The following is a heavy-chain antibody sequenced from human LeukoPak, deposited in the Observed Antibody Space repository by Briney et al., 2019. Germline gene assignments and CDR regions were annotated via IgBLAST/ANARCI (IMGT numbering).Heavy chain of an antibody. Sequence: GGSLRLSCAASGFTFSNAWMSWVRQAPGKGLEWVSAISGSGGSTYYADSVKGRFTISRDNSKNTLYLQMNSLRAEDTAVYYCAKVGQSSWYDWGQGTLVTVSS. D-gene: IGHD6-13*01. CDR2: ISGSGGST. CDR1: GFTFSNAW. V-gene: IGHV3-23*01. J-gene: IGHJ4*02. CDR3: AKVGQSSWYD.